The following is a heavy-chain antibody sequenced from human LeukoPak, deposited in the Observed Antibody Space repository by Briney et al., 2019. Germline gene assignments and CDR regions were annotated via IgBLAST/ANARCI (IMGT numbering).Heavy chain of an antibody. CDR1: GYTFTSYA. CDR2: INTGNGNT. V-gene: IGHV1-3*03. CDR3: ARVVRYSGGPLTDLLPYYFDY. J-gene: IGHJ4*02. Sequence: ASVKVSCKASGYTFTSYAIHWVRQAPGQRLEWMGWINTGNGNTKYSQEFQGRVTITRDTSASTAYMELRSLRSDDMAVYYCARVVRYSGGPLTDLLPYYFDYWGQGTLVTVPS. D-gene: IGHD6-19*01.